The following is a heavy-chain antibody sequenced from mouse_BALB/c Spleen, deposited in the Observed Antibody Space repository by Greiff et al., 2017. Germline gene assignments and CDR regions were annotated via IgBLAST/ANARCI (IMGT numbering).Heavy chain of an antibody. J-gene: IGHJ4*01. V-gene: IGHV1S135*01. Sequence: EVKLMESGPELVKPGASVKVSCKASGYAFTSYNMYWVKQSHGKSLEWIGYIDPYNGGTSYNQKFKGKATLTVDKSSSTAYMHLNSLTSEDSAVYYCARYYPTTGAMDYWGQGTSVTVSS. CDR3: ARYYPTTGAMDY. CDR1: GYAFTSYN. D-gene: IGHD1-1*01. CDR2: IDPYNGGT.